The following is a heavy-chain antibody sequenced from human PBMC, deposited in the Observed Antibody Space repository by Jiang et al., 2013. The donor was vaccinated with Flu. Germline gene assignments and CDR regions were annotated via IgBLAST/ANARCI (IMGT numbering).Heavy chain of an antibody. CDR1: LSDLF. V-gene: IGHV1-24*01. D-gene: IGHD3-10*01. J-gene: IGHJ2*01. Sequence: LSDLFMHWVRQAPGKGLEWMGGFDPEDGEAIYAQKFQGRITMTEDTSTDTAYMELSSLRSEDTAVHYCTTARNYYDSGTYREWYFDLWGRGTLVTVSS. CDR2: FDPEDGEA. CDR3: TTARNYYDSGTYREWYFDL.